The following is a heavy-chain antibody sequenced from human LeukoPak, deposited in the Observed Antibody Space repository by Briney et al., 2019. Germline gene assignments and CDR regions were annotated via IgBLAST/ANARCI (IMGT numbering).Heavy chain of an antibody. Sequence: PGGSLRLSCAASGFTFNNYAMHWVRQAPGKGLEWVAVISYDGSNKYYADSVKGRFTISRDNSKNTLYLQMNSLRAEDTAVYYCAREREVTTGKFDYWGQGTLVTVSS. V-gene: IGHV3-30*04. CDR3: AREREVTTGKFDY. D-gene: IGHD4-17*01. CDR2: ISYDGSNK. CDR1: GFTFNNYA. J-gene: IGHJ4*02.